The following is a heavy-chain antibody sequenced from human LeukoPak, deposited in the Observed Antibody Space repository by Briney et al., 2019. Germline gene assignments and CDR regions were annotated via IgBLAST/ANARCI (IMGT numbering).Heavy chain of an antibody. CDR1: GGSFSGYY. CDR3: ARDRVGAPDY. D-gene: IGHD1-26*01. Sequence: SETLSLTYAVYGGSFSGYYWSWIRQPPGKGLEWIGEINHSGSTNYNPSLKSRVTISVDTSKNQFSLKLSSVTAADTAVYYCARDRVGAPDYWGQGTLVTVSS. J-gene: IGHJ4*02. V-gene: IGHV4-34*01. CDR2: INHSGST.